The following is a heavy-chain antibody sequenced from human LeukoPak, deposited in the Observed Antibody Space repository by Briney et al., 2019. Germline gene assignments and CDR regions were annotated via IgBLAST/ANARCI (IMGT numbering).Heavy chain of an antibody. CDR2: ISGSGGST. CDR3: AKDTLLGYDSSGYYSSRGY. D-gene: IGHD3-22*01. CDR1: GFTFSSYA. V-gene: IGHV3-23*01. J-gene: IGHJ4*02. Sequence: GGSLRLSCAASGFTFSSYAMSWVRQAPGKGLERVSAISGSGGSTYYADSVKGRFTISRDNSKNTLYLQMNSLRAEDTAVYYCAKDTLLGYDSSGYYSSRGYWGQGTLVTVSS.